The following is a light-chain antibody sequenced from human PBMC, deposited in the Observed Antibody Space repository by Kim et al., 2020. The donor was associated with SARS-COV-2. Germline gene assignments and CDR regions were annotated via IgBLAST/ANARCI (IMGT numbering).Light chain of an antibody. CDR3: QQLRT. J-gene: IGKJ1*01. Sequence: STLSASVGDRVTITCRASQSISSWLAWYQQKPGKAPKLLIYKASSLESGVPSRFSGSGSGTEFTLTISSLQPDDFATYYCQQLRTFGQGTKVEIK. CDR1: QSISSW. CDR2: KAS. V-gene: IGKV1-5*03.